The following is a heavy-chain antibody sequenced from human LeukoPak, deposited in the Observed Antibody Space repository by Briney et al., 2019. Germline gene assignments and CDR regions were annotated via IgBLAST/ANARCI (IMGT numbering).Heavy chain of an antibody. V-gene: IGHV4-39*01. Sequence: PSETLSLTCTVSGGSISSSSYYWGWIRQPPGKGLEWIGSIYYSGSTYYNPSLKSRVTISVDTSKNQFSLKLSSVTAADTAVYYCARQAYCSSIGCSGFLFGGQGTLVTVSS. CDR3: ARQAYCSSIGCSGFLF. D-gene: IGHD2-2*01. CDR1: GGSISSSSYY. CDR2: IYYSGST. J-gene: IGHJ4*02.